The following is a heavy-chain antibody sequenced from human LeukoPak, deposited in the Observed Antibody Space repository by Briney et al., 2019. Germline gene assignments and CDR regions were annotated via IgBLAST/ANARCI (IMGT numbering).Heavy chain of an antibody. D-gene: IGHD3-10*01. CDR2: INPDSGGT. V-gene: IGHV1-2*02. CDR1: GYTFTGYY. Sequence: ASVKVSCKASGYTFTGYYMHWVRQAPGQGLEWMGWINPDSGGTNYAQKFQGRVTMTRDTSISTAYMELSRLRSDDTAVYYCARVRITMVRGVIISNAFDIWGQGTMVTVSS. CDR3: ARVRITMVRGVIISNAFDI. J-gene: IGHJ3*02.